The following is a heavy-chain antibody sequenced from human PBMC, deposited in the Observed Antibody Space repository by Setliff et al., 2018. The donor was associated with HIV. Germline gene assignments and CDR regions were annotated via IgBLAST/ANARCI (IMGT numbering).Heavy chain of an antibody. CDR3: ARAINEIAVAGTGDGFDI. CDR1: GYPFSNFG. D-gene: IGHD6-19*01. J-gene: IGHJ3*02. V-gene: IGHV1-18*01. Sequence: ASVKVSCKASGYPFSNFGVSWVRQAPGQGLEWMAWINVYNGDTNFALKFQGRVTLTKDTSTETAYMELESLRSDDTAVYFCARAINEIAVAGTGDGFDIWGQGTMVTVSS. CDR2: INVYNGDT.